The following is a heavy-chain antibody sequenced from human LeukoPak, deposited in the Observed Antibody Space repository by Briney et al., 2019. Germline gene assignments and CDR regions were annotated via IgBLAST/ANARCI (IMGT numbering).Heavy chain of an antibody. CDR1: GFTFSSSW. J-gene: IGHJ5*02. CDR3: ARSDWFDP. CDR2: IKSDGSGA. Sequence: GGSLRLSCAASGFTFSSSWMHWVRQAPGKGLVWVSRIKSDGSGATYADSVKGRFTISRDNAKNTLYLQMNSLRAEDTAVYYCARSDWFDPWGQGTLVIVSS. V-gene: IGHV3-74*03. D-gene: IGHD2-21*01.